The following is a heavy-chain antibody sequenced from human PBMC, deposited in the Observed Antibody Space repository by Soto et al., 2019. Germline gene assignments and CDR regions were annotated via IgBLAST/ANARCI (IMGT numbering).Heavy chain of an antibody. CDR2: ITGGGGST. Sequence: EVRLLESGGGLIQPGGSLRLSCAPSGFTFSTYAMDWVRQAPGKGLEWVSGITGGGGSTYYADSVKGRFTISRDNSKNTLYLQMNSLRVEDTAVYYCAKALNHWGAAAGYYFDYWGQGTLVTVSS. J-gene: IGHJ4*02. CDR1: GFTFSTYA. V-gene: IGHV3-23*01. D-gene: IGHD6-13*01. CDR3: AKALNHWGAAAGYYFDY.